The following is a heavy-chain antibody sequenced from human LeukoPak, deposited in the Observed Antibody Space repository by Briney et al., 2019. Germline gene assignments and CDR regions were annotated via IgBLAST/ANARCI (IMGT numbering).Heavy chain of an antibody. Sequence: GWSLRLSCAASGFTFSSYGMHWVRQAPGKGLEWVAVISYDGSNKYYADSVKGRFTISRDNSKNTLYLQMNSPRAEDTAVYYCAKDSSSWYSSVYFDYWGQGTLVTVSS. V-gene: IGHV3-30*18. CDR3: AKDSSSWYSSVYFDY. D-gene: IGHD6-13*01. J-gene: IGHJ4*02. CDR1: GFTFSSYG. CDR2: ISYDGSNK.